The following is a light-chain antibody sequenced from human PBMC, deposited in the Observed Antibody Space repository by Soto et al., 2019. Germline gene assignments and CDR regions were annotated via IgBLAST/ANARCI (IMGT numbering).Light chain of an antibody. V-gene: IGLV2-8*01. CDR2: EVT. J-gene: IGLJ1*01. CDR1: SSDVGGYDY. Sequence: QSALTQPPSASGSPGQSVTISCTGTSSDVGGYDYVSWYQQHTGKALKLMIYEVTIRPSGVSDRFSGSKSGNTASLTVSGLQAEDEADYYCSSYTGGNPSYVFGTGTKVTVL. CDR3: SSYTGGNPSYV.